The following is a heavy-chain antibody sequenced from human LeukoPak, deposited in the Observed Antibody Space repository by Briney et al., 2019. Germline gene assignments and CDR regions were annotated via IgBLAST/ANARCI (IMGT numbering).Heavy chain of an antibody. Sequence: GGSLRLSCAASGLTFSSYGVHWVRQAPGKGLEWVAFIRYDGSNKYYADSVKGRFTISRDNSKNTLYLQMNSLRAEDTALYYCARVVIAARPHWFDPWGQGTLVTVSS. CDR2: IRYDGSNK. CDR1: GLTFSSYG. J-gene: IGHJ5*02. V-gene: IGHV3-30*02. D-gene: IGHD6-6*01. CDR3: ARVVIAARPHWFDP.